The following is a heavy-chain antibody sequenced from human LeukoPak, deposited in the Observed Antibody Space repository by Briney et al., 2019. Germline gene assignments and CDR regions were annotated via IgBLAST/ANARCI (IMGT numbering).Heavy chain of an antibody. Sequence: GGSLRLSCAAFGFTFSSYAMHWVRQAPGKGLEWVAVISYDGSNKYYADSVKGRFTISRDNSKNTLYLQMNSLRAEDTAVYYCARPTYYDILTGHMGDAFDIWGQGTMVTVSS. V-gene: IGHV3-30-3*01. CDR2: ISYDGSNK. CDR1: GFTFSSYA. CDR3: ARPTYYDILTGHMGDAFDI. D-gene: IGHD3-9*01. J-gene: IGHJ3*02.